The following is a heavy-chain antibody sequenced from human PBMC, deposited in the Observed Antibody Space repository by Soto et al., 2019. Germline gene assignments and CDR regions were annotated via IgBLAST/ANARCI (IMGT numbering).Heavy chain of an antibody. J-gene: IGHJ1*01. CDR1: GVPFSNFP. Sequence: SLSLSCAGSGVPFSNFPLHGCLRPPGRGLEGVVGISFDGANKYYAHAVKGRFALSRDNSKNTVFLQMNSLRRADTAIYYCAYCTLVATRYFHYWGQGTQVTVSS. CDR3: AYCTLVATRYFHY. CDR2: ISFDGANK. V-gene: IGHV3-30*09. D-gene: IGHD1-26*01.